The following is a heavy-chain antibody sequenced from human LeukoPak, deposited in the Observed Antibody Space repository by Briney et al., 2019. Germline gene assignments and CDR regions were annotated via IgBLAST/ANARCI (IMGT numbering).Heavy chain of an antibody. CDR1: GGSFSGYY. CDR3: ARRTVAGTEAYDY. V-gene: IGHV4-34*01. Sequence: SETLSLTCAVYGGSFSGYYWSWIRQPPGKGLEWIGSIYYSGSTYYNPSLKSRVTISVDTSKNQFSLELSSVTAADTAVYYCARRTVAGTEAYDYWGQGTLVTVSS. D-gene: IGHD6-19*01. J-gene: IGHJ4*02. CDR2: IYYSGST.